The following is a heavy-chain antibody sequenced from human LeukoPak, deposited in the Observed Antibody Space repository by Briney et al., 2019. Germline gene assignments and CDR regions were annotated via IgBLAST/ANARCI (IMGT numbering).Heavy chain of an antibody. CDR3: ARDSGTTGEVKFDP. CDR1: GGSISSYY. V-gene: IGHV4-4*07. D-gene: IGHD3-10*01. J-gene: IGHJ5*02. CDR2: IYTSGTI. Sequence: SETLSLTCAASGGSISSYYWSWIRQPAGTALEWIGRIYTSGTITYNPSLKSRVTMSVDTSKNQFFLKLSSVTAADTAVYYCARDSGTTGEVKFDPWGQGTLVTVSS.